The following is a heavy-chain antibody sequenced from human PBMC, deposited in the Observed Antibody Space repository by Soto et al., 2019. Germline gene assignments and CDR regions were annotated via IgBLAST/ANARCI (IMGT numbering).Heavy chain of an antibody. V-gene: IGHV3-23*01. J-gene: IGHJ4*02. CDR1: GFSLSNYA. CDR2: ISGSGSNT. Sequence: GGSLRLSCAVSGFSLSNYAMSWVRQAPGKGLEWVSAISGSGSNTYYTDSVKGRFTVSRDKSKTTLFLQMNNLRAEGTAVYYCAKGGITLVRGSFDYWGQGALVTV. CDR3: AKGGITLVRGSFDY. D-gene: IGHD3-10*01.